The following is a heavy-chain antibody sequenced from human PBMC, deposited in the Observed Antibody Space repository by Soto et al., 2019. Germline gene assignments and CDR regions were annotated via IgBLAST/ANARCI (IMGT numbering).Heavy chain of an antibody. CDR2: IYSGGST. J-gene: IGHJ5*02. CDR3: ARVTGYCISTSCYNAGFDP. CDR1: GCPVISNY. D-gene: IGHD2-2*02. Sequence: GGSIRLPSASSGCPVISNYISWVSQATGKGLEWVSVIYSGGSTYYADSVKGRFTISRDNSKNTLYLQMNSLRAEDTAVYYCARVTGYCISTSCYNAGFDPWGQGTLVTVSS. V-gene: IGHV3-53*01.